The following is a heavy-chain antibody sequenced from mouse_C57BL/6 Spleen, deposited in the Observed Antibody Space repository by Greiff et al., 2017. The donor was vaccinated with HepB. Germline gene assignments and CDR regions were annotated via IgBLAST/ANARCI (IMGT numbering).Heavy chain of an antibody. J-gene: IGHJ2*01. CDR2: IHPNSGST. CDR3: ARSYYNYFDY. Sequence: QVQLKQPGAELVKPGASVKLSCKASGYTFTSYWMHWVKQRPGQGLEWIVMIHPNSGSTNYNEKFKSKATLTVDKSSSTAYMQLSSLTSEDSAVYYCARSYYNYFDYWGQGTTLTVSS. D-gene: IGHD2-12*01. V-gene: IGHV1-64*01. CDR1: GYTFTSYW.